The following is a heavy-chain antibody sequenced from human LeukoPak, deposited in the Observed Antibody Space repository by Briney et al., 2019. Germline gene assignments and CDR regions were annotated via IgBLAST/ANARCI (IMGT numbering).Heavy chain of an antibody. CDR3: ASITVTSDAFDI. D-gene: IGHD4-17*01. CDR1: GFTFSSYA. J-gene: IGHJ3*02. V-gene: IGHV3-30-3*01. CDR2: ISYDGSNK. Sequence: GGSLRLSCAASGFTFSSYAKHWVRQAPGKGLEWVAVISYDGSNKYYADSVKGRFTISRDNSKNTLYLQMNSLRAEDTAVYYCASITVTSDAFDIWGQGTMVTVSS.